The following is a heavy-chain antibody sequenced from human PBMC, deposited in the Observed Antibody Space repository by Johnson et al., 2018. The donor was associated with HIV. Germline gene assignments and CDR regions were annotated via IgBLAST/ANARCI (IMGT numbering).Heavy chain of an antibody. CDR2: IYTGGST. J-gene: IGHJ3*02. V-gene: IGHV3-66*01. Sequence: VQLVESGGGVVQPGRSLRLSCAASGFTVSSNYMSWVRQAPGKGLEWVSLIYTGGSTYYADSVKGRFTISRDNSKNTLYLQMNSLRAEDTALYYCARWVGDIVVVPAAADAFDIWGQGTMVTVSS. CDR3: ARWVGDIVVVPAAADAFDI. D-gene: IGHD2-2*01. CDR1: GFTVSSNY.